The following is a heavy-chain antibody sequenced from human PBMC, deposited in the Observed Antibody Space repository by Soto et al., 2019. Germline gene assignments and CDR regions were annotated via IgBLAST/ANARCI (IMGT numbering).Heavy chain of an antibody. J-gene: IGHJ4*02. CDR2: ISGSGGSA. CDR3: SKDSSGYYGVFDY. V-gene: IGHV3-23*01. Sequence: GGSLRLSCAASGFTFSSYAMSWVRQAPGKGLEWVSAISGSGGSAYYADSVKGRFTISRDNSKNTLYLQMNSLRAEDTAVYYCSKDSSGYYGVFDYWGQGTLVTVSS. D-gene: IGHD3-22*01. CDR1: GFTFSSYA.